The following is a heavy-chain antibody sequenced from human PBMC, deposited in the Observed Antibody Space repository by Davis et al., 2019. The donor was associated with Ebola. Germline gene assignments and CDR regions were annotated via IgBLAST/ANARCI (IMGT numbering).Heavy chain of an antibody. Sequence: GESLKISCQASGYSFTNYWIGWVRQMPGKGLEWTAIIYPDDSDSRYSPSFQGQVTISADKSISTAYLEWSSLEASDTAMYFCARRVRSGDPGMDVWGQGTTVTVSS. CDR1: GYSFTNYW. V-gene: IGHV5-51*01. D-gene: IGHD6-19*01. CDR3: ARRVRSGDPGMDV. CDR2: IYPDDSDS. J-gene: IGHJ6*02.